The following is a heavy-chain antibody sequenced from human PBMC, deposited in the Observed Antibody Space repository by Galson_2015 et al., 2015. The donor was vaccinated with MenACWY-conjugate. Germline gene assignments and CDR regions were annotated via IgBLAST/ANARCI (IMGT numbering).Heavy chain of an antibody. V-gene: IGHV3-48*03. J-gene: IGHJ4*02. CDR2: IGSSGTPI. CDR3: ARDYYDCHIDY. Sequence: SLRLSCAASGFTFSNYAMNWVRQAPGKGLEWVSYIGSSGTPIYYADALKGRFTISRDNAKNSLYLQMNSLGAEDTAVYYCARDYYDCHIDYWGQGTLVTVSS. D-gene: IGHD3-22*01. CDR1: GFTFSNYA.